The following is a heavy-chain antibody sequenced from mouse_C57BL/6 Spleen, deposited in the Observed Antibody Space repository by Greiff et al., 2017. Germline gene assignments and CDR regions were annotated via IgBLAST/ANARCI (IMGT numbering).Heavy chain of an antibody. CDR3: TTDGNYVAFDD. CDR2: IDPEDGDT. D-gene: IGHD2-1*01. CDR1: GFNIKDYY. J-gene: IGHJ2*01. Sequence: VQLQQSGAELVRPGASVKLSCTASGFNIKDYYMHWVKQRPEQGLEWIGRIDPEDGDTEYAPKFQGKATMTAYTSSNTAYLQLSSLTSEDTAVYYCTTDGNYVAFDDWGQGTTLTVSS. V-gene: IGHV14-1*01.